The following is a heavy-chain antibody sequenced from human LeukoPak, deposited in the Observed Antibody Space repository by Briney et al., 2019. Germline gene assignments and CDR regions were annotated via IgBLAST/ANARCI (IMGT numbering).Heavy chain of an antibody. CDR3: AKDGYSNYYYYYYYYMDV. J-gene: IGHJ6*03. CDR2: ISYDGSNK. CDR1: GFTFSSYG. D-gene: IGHD4-11*01. Sequence: GGSLRLSCAASGFTFSSYGMHWVRQAPGKGLEWVAVISYDGSNKYYADSVKGRFTISRDNSKNTLYLQMNSLRAEDTAVYYCAKDGYSNYYYYYYYYMDVWGKGTTVTVSS. V-gene: IGHV3-33*06.